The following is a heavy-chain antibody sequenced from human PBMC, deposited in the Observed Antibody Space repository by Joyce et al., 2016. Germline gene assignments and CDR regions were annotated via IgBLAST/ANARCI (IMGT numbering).Heavy chain of an antibody. CDR2: TSYDGSNK. CDR1: GFTFRIFG. D-gene: IGHD3-22*01. Sequence: QMQLVESGGGVVQPGRSLRLSCVASGFTFRIFGMHWVRQAPGKGLEWLGVTSYDGSNKYYADSVKGRFTISRDNSKNTLYLQMNSLRIEDTAVYYCAIVYLYNSSGSYGMDVWGQGTTVTVS. CDR3: AIVYLYNSSGSYGMDV. J-gene: IGHJ6*02. V-gene: IGHV3-30*03.